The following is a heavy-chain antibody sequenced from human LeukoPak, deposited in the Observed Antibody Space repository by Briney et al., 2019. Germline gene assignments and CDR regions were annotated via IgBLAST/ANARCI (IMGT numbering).Heavy chain of an antibody. D-gene: IGHD3-3*01. CDR3: ARDRRDFWSGYEIRNFDY. CDR2: INPNSGGT. J-gene: IGHJ4*02. CDR1: GYTFTSYG. Sequence: GASLKVSCKASGYTFTSYGISWVRQAPGQGLEWMGWINPNSGGTNYAQKFQGRVTMTRDTCISTAYMELSRLRSDDTAVYYCARDRRDFWSGYEIRNFDYWGQGTLVTVSS. V-gene: IGHV1-2*02.